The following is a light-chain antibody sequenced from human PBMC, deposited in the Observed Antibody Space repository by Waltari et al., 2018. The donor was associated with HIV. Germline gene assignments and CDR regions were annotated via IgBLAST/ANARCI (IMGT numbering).Light chain of an antibody. CDR3: QQYNRWPWT. V-gene: IGKV3-15*01. CDR1: QTVGAN. CDR2: GAS. Sequence: ETLMTQSPATVSASPGEGVTLFCRASQTVGANVAWYKQKVGQAPRLLVFGASTRATAIPDRLHGSGSGTEFTLTINSLQSEDFRVYYCQQYNRWPWTFGQGTRVEV. J-gene: IGKJ1*01.